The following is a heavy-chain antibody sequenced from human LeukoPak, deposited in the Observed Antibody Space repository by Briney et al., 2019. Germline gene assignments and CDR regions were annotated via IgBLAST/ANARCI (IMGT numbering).Heavy chain of an antibody. CDR2: IRYDGSNK. Sequence: PGGSLRLSCAASGFTFSSCGMHWVRRAPGKGLEWVAFIRYDGSNKYYADSVKGRFTISRDNSKNTLYLQMNSLRAEDTAVYYCAKGTRWYPFYWGQGTLVTVSS. CDR3: AKGTRWYPFY. J-gene: IGHJ4*02. V-gene: IGHV3-30*02. CDR1: GFTFSSCG. D-gene: IGHD6-13*01.